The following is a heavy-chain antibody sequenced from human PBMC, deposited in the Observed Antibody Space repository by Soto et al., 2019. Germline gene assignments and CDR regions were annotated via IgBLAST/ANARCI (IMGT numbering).Heavy chain of an antibody. J-gene: IGHJ4*02. CDR2: IGGSGGST. CDR3: AKHWYCSGGSCYLFDY. D-gene: IGHD2-15*01. CDR1: GFTFSSYG. Sequence: GGSLRLSCAASGFTFSSYGMSWVRQAPGKGLEWVSAIGGSGGSTFYADSVEGRFTISRDNSKNTLYLQMNSLRAEDTAVYYCAKHWYCSGGSCYLFDYWGQGTLVTVSS. V-gene: IGHV3-23*01.